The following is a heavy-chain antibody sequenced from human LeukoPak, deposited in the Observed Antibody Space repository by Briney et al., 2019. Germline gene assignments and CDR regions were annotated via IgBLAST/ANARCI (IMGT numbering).Heavy chain of an antibody. CDR1: GGTFSSYA. CDR3: ARGGSGSSSLSYPGTLYY. CDR2: IIPIFGTA. Sequence: GASVKVSCKASGGTFSSYAISRVRQAPGQGLEWMGGIIPIFGTANYAQKFQGRVTITADESTSTAYMELSSLRSEDTAVYYCARGGSGSSSLSYPGTLYYWGQGTLVTVSS. V-gene: IGHV1-69*01. J-gene: IGHJ4*02. D-gene: IGHD3-10*01.